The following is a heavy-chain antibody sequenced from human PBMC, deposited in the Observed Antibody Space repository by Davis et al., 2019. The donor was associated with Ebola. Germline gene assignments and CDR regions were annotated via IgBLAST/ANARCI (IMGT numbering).Heavy chain of an antibody. J-gene: IGHJ4*02. V-gene: IGHV3-73*01. D-gene: IGHD6-19*01. CDR3: TTQWLVLFARDY. CDR2: IRSKANSYAT. Sequence: GGSLRLSCAASGFTFSGSAMHWVRQASGKGLEWVGRIRSKANSYATAYAASVKGRFTISRDDSKNTAYLQMNRLKTEDTAVYYCTTQWLVLFARDYWGQGTLVTVSS. CDR1: GFTFSGSA.